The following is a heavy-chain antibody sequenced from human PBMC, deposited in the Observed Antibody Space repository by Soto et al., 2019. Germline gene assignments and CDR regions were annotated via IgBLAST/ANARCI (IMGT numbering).Heavy chain of an antibody. J-gene: IGHJ4*02. CDR2: IYYSGST. Sequence: SETLSLTCTVSGGSISSGDYYWGWIRQPPGKGLEWIGYIYYSGSTYYNPSLKSRVTISVDTSKNQFSLKLSSVTAADTAVYYCARGSYYYDSRGYYHYWGQGTLVPVAS. D-gene: IGHD3-22*01. V-gene: IGHV4-30-4*01. CDR1: GGSISSGDYY. CDR3: ARGSYYYDSRGYYHY.